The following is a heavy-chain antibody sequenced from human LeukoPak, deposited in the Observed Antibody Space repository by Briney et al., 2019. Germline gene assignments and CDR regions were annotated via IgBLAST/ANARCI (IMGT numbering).Heavy chain of an antibody. CDR2: INYSGST. Sequence: PSDTLSLTCTVSGGSISSYYWSWIRQPPGKGLEWIGYINYSGSTNYNPSLKRRVTISVDTSKNQFSLRLSSVTAADTAVYYCARDNRVRGVKNGMDVWGKGTTVTVSS. J-gene: IGHJ6*04. CDR1: GGSISSYY. D-gene: IGHD3-10*01. CDR3: ARDNRVRGVKNGMDV. V-gene: IGHV4-59*01.